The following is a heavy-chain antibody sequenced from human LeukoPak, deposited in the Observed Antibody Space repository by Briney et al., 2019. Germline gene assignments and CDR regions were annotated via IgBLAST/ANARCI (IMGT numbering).Heavy chain of an antibody. D-gene: IGHD4-23*01. Sequence: GSLKLSCAASGFTFSNYAMHWVRQAPGKVLDWVAFIRYNGTNKNYADSVKGRFTISRDNSKNALYLEMSSLRLEDTAVYYCVRGNEIVYWGQGTLVTVSS. CDR3: VRGNEIVY. CDR1: GFTFSNYA. J-gene: IGHJ4*02. CDR2: IRYNGTNK. V-gene: IGHV3-30*02.